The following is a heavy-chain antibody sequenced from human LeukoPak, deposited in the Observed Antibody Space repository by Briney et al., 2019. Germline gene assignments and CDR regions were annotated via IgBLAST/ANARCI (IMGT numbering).Heavy chain of an antibody. Sequence: GGSLTLSFAASGFSFSTYSMAWVRQAPGKGLEWVSEISGSGRSTYYADSVKGRFTISRDNSKKTLYLQMNSLRAEDTAIYYCAKDGGYSSNISCYYNWFVPRGQGTLVTVSS. D-gene: IGHD2-2*01. CDR1: GFSFSTYS. CDR2: ISGSGRST. J-gene: IGHJ5*02. V-gene: IGHV3-23*01. CDR3: AKDGGYSSNISCYYNWFVP.